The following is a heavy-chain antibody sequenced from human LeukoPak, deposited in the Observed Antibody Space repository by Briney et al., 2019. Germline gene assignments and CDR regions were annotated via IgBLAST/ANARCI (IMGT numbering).Heavy chain of an antibody. Sequence: GGSLRLSCVGSGFTFTDAWMSWVRQAPGKGLEWVARIKTNVEGGTTDYNAPVKGRFTISRGDSKNTLFLQMNSLKTEDTGFYYCTTGLSGSADFDGYWGQGTLVTVSS. CDR2: IKTNVEGGTT. J-gene: IGHJ4*02. V-gene: IGHV3-15*01. CDR1: GFTFTDAW. CDR3: TTGLSGSADFDGY. D-gene: IGHD1-26*01.